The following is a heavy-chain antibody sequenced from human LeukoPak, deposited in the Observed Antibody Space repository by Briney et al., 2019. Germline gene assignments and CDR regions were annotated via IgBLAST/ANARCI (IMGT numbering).Heavy chain of an antibody. CDR3: SRDYYSGSYYGDY. CDR1: AYTFINYG. J-gene: IGHJ4*02. D-gene: IGHD1-26*01. V-gene: IGHV1-18*01. CDR2: ISAYNGNT. Sequence: VASVTVSFTASAYTFINYGITWVRQAPGQGLEWMGWISAYNGNTNYAQKLQGRVTMTADTSTSTAYMELGSLRSDDTAIYYCSRDYYSGSYYGDYWGQGTLVTVSS.